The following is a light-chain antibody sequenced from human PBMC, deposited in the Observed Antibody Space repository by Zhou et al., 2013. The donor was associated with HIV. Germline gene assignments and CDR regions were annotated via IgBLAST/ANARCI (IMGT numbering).Light chain of an antibody. CDR2: DAT. CDR1: QSVGTN. Sequence: EIVVTQSPGTLSLSPREGATLSCWTSQSVGTNVAWYQQRFGQAPRLLIYDATTRATDVPARFSGGGSGTEFSLTITRLQPEDFAVYYCQQYNNWPPEAFGQGTRTGD. CDR3: QQYNNWPPEA. J-gene: IGKJ5*01. V-gene: IGKV3-15*01.